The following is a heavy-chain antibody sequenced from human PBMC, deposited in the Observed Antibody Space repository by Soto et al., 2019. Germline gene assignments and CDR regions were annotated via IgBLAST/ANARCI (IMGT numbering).Heavy chain of an antibody. CDR1: GFTFSSYS. J-gene: IGHJ3*02. V-gene: IGHV3-21*01. CDR2: ISSSSSYI. D-gene: IGHD1-20*01. CDR3: ARGDNWNDVDAFDI. Sequence: GGSLRLSCAASGFTFSSYSMNWVRQAPGKGLEWVSSISSSSSYIYYADSVKGRWTISRDNAKNSLYLQMNSLRAEDTAVYYCARGDNWNDVDAFDIWGQGTMVTVSS.